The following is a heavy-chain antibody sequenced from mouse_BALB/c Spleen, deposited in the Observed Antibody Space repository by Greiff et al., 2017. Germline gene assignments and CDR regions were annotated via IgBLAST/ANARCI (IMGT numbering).Heavy chain of an antibody. J-gene: IGHJ4*01. CDR1: GYTFTSYY. Sequence: QVQLKESGPELVKPGASVRISCKASGYTFTSYYIHWVKQRPGQGLEWIGWIYPGNVNTKYNEKFKGKATLTADKSSSTAYMQLSSLTSEDSAVYFCARRGRYYYAMDYWGQGTSVTVSS. CDR3: ARRGRYYYAMDY. CDR2: IYPGNVNT. V-gene: IGHV1S56*01.